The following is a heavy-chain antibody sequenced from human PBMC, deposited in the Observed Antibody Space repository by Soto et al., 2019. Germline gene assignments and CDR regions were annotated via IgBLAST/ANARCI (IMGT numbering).Heavy chain of an antibody. D-gene: IGHD2-15*01. CDR1: GYTFTYRY. J-gene: IGHJ5*02. Sequence: GASVKVSCKASGYTFTYRYLHWVRQAPGQALEWMGWITPFNGNTNYAQKFQDGVTITRDRSMSTAYMELSSLRSEDTAMYYCATGVNSGGSRYVVGWFDPWGQGTLVTVSS. CDR2: ITPFNGNT. V-gene: IGHV1-45*02. CDR3: ATGVNSGGSRYVVGWFDP.